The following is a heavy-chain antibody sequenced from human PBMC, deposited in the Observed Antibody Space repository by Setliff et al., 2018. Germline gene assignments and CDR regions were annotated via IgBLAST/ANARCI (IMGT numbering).Heavy chain of an antibody. CDR1: GFTFSNAW. Sequence: RLSCAASGFTFSNAWMSWVRQAPGKGLEWVGRIKSKTDGGTTDYAAPVKGRFTISRDDSKNTLYLQMNSLKTEDTAVYYCTTERSGYYDILTGYISPLDYWGQGTLVTVSS. CDR2: IKSKTDGGTT. D-gene: IGHD3-9*01. J-gene: IGHJ4*02. V-gene: IGHV3-15*01. CDR3: TTERSGYYDILTGYISPLDY.